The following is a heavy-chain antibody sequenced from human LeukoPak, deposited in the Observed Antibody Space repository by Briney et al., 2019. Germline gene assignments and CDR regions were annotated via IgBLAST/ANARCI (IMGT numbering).Heavy chain of an antibody. CDR1: GGTFSSYA. V-gene: IGHV1-69*13. Sequence: SVKVSCKASGGTFSSYAISWVRQAPGQGLEWMGGIIPIFGTANYAQKFQGRVTITADESTSTAYMELSSLRSEDTAVYYCARGVSPYDSSGYHDYWGQGTLVTVSS. CDR3: ARGVSPYDSSGYHDY. CDR2: IIPIFGTA. J-gene: IGHJ4*02. D-gene: IGHD3-22*01.